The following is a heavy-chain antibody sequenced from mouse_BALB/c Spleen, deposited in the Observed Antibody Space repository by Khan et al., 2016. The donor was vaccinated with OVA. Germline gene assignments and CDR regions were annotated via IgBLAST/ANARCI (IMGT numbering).Heavy chain of an antibody. J-gene: IGHJ3*01. Sequence: VQLQQSGPDLVKPGGSMKISCKASGYSFTGYIMNWVRQSHRKNLEWIGLINPNNGDTTYNQKFKDKATLTVDKSSSTAYMELLSLTSEDSAVVCCARSGYGGFAYWGQGTLVTISA. CDR2: INPNNGDT. CDR3: ARSGYGGFAY. CDR1: GYSFTGYI. D-gene: IGHD3-1*01. V-gene: IGHV1-20*01.